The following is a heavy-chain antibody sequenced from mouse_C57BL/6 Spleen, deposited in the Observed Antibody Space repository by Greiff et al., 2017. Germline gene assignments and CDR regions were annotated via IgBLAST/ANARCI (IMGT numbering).Heavy chain of an antibody. CDR1: GYAFSSSW. CDR3: ARTYSNYVGCAY. J-gene: IGHJ3*01. Sequence: QVQLQQSGPELVKPGASVKISCKASGYAFSSSWMNWVKQRPGKGLEWIGRIYPGDGDTNYNGKFKGKATLTADKSSSTAYMQLSSLTSEDSAVYFCARTYSNYVGCAYWGQGILVTVSA. D-gene: IGHD2-5*01. V-gene: IGHV1-82*01. CDR2: IYPGDGDT.